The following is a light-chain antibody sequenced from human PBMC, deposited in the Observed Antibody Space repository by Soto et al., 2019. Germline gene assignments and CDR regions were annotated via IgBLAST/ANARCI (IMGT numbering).Light chain of an antibody. V-gene: IGLV1-40*01. Sequence: QSVLTQPPSVSGAPGQRVTISCTGSTSNIGAGYFVYWYQHLPGTAPKLLIYENSNRPSGVPDRFSGSKSGTSSSLAITGLQAEDESDYYCQTYDNTLPCVICVGGTKLTVL. CDR1: TSNIGAGYF. J-gene: IGLJ2*01. CDR2: ENS. CDR3: QTYDNTLPCVI.